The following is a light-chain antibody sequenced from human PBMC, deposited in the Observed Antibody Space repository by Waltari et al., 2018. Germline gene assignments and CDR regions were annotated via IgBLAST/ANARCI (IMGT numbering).Light chain of an antibody. J-gene: IGLJ2*01. Sequence: QSALTQPPSASGSPGQSVTIPCTGTSGDVGTYDYVSWYQQYPGKPPRVLIYEVTKRPSGVPGRFSGSKSGNTASLTVSGLQAEDEASYYCGSYADSSTFLFGGGTKLTVL. V-gene: IGLV2-8*01. CDR2: EVT. CDR1: SGDVGTYDY. CDR3: GSYADSSTFL.